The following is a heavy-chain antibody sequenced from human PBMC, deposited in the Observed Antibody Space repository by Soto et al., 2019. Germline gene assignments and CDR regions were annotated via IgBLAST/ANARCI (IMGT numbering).Heavy chain of an antibody. Sequence: QVQLVQSGAEVKKPGSSVKVSCKASGGTFSSYAISWVRQAPGQGLEWMGGIIPIFGTANYAQKFQGRVTITADKSTSAAYVGLSSLRSEDTAVYYCAGVPGYNWTRGDYFAYWGQGTLVTVSS. J-gene: IGHJ4*02. D-gene: IGHD1-20*01. CDR2: IIPIFGTA. CDR3: AGVPGYNWTRGDYFAY. CDR1: GGTFSSYA. V-gene: IGHV1-69*06.